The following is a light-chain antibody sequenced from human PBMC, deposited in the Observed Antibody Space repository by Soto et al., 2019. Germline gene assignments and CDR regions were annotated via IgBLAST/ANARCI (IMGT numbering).Light chain of an antibody. Sequence: SPATLSVSPGERATLSCRASQSVSINLAWYQQKPGQAPRLLTYGASTRATGIPARFSGSGSGTEFTLTISSLQSEDFAVYYCQQYNNWPPLTFGQGTKVDIK. CDR1: QSVSIN. CDR3: QQYNNWPPLT. J-gene: IGKJ1*01. V-gene: IGKV3-15*01. CDR2: GAS.